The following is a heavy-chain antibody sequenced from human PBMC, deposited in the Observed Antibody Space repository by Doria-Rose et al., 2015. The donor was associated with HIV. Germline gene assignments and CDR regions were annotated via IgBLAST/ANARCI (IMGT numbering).Heavy chain of an antibody. D-gene: IGHD3-3*01. Sequence: VPVLVKPSETLSLTCRVSGASVSSRGYYWNWIRQVPGKGLESLGYTYYTGTSDYGPSLKSRLNMAVDTSKNQFSLKLSFVTVADTAVYYCARMGSYRELDYWGQGALVIVSA. CDR3: ARMGSYRELDY. J-gene: IGHJ4*02. CDR1: GASVSSRGYY. V-gene: IGHV4-31*03. CDR2: TYYTGTS.